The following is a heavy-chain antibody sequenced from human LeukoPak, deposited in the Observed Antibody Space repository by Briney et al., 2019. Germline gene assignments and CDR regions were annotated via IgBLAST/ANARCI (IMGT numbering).Heavy chain of an antibody. CDR1: GFTFSSYA. CDR2: IVGSGDST. Sequence: GGSLRLSCAASGFTFSSYAMSWVRQAPGEGPEWVSAIVGSGDSTYYADSVKGRFTISRDNSKNTLYLQMNSLRAEDTAVYYCATTEIAVAGTDYWGQGTLVTVSS. J-gene: IGHJ4*02. V-gene: IGHV3-23*01. D-gene: IGHD6-19*01. CDR3: ATTEIAVAGTDY.